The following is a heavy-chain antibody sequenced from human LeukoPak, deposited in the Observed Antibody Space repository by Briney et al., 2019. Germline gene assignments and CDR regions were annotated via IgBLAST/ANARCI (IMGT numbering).Heavy chain of an antibody. CDR2: IYHSGST. Sequence: SGTLSLTCAVSGDSISSSNWWSWVRQPPGKGLEWIGEIYHSGSTNYNPSLKSRVTISVDRSTNQFSLNLSSVTAADTAVYYCARKTYDSGSYFGYWGQGTLVTVSS. CDR3: ARKTYDSGSYFGY. D-gene: IGHD3-10*01. CDR1: GDSISSSNW. V-gene: IGHV4-4*02. J-gene: IGHJ4*02.